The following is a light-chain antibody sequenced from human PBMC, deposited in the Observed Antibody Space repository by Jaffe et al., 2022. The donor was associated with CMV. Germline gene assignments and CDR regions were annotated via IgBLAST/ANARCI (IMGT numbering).Light chain of an antibody. CDR3: QQYNSFPWT. CDR2: KAS. J-gene: IGKJ1*01. V-gene: IGKV1-5*03. Sequence: DIQMTQSPSTLSASVGDRVTIICRASQSIGSWLAWYQQKPGKAPKLLISKASTLEGGVPSRFSGSGSGTEFTLTINSLQPDDFATYYCQQYNSFPWTFGQGTKVEIK. CDR1: QSIGSW.